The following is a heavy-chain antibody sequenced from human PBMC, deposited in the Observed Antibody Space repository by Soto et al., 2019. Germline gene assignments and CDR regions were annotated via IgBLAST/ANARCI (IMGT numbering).Heavy chain of an antibody. D-gene: IGHD3-10*01. CDR1: GFTFSDYY. CDR3: AREYYYGSASSNGVDV. V-gene: IGHV3-11*01. J-gene: IGHJ6*02. Sequence: QVQLVESGGGLVKPGGSLRLSCAASGFTFSDYYMSWTRQAPGKGLEWVSYISSSGSTIYYADSVKGRFTISRDNAKNSLYLQMNSLRAEDTAVYYCAREYYYGSASSNGVDVWGQGTTVTVSS. CDR2: ISSSGSTI.